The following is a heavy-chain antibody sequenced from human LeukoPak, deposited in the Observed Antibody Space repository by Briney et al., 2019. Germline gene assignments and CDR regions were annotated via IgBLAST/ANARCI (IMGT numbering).Heavy chain of an antibody. V-gene: IGHV4-34*01. CDR3: ARHEGRDGYNSHFDY. D-gene: IGHD5-24*01. CDR2: INQSGST. Sequence: EPSETLSLTCAVYGGSFSGYYWSWIRQPPGKGLEWIGEINQSGSTNYNPSLKSRVAISVDTSKNQFSLKLSSVTAADTAVYYCARHEGRDGYNSHFDYWGQRTLVTVSS. J-gene: IGHJ4*02. CDR1: GGSFSGYY.